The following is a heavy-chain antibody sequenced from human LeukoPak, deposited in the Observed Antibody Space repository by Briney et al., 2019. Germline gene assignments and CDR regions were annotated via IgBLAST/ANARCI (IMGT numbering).Heavy chain of an antibody. CDR3: AKDGSELGS. CDR1: GFPFSSYA. D-gene: IGHD7-27*01. J-gene: IGHJ5*02. CDR2: ISDSGGST. V-gene: IGHV3-64D*09. Sequence: PGGSLRLSCSASGFPFSSYAMHWVRQAPGKGLEYVSAISDSGGSTYYADSVKGRFTISRDNSKNTLYLQMSSLRAEDTAVYHCAKDGSELGSWGQGSLVTVSS.